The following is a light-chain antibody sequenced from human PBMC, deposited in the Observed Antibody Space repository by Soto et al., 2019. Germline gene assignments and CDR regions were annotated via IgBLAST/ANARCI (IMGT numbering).Light chain of an antibody. Sequence: QMTQSPSTLSASVGDRVTITCRASQSISSWLAWYQQKPGKAPKLLIYDASSLESGVPSRFSGSGSGTEFTLTISSLQPDDFATYYCQQYNSYWTFGQGTKVDVK. J-gene: IGKJ1*01. V-gene: IGKV1-5*01. CDR2: DAS. CDR3: QQYNSYWT. CDR1: QSISSW.